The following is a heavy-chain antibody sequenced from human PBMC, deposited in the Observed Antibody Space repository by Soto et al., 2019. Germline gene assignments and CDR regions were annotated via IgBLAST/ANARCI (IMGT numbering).Heavy chain of an antibody. CDR1: GGSISSTDHY. CDR3: ARLVFHCLRGSCDDYSFYGLDV. D-gene: IGHD2-15*01. J-gene: IGHJ6*02. Sequence: SETLSLTCTVSGGSISSTDHYWGWVRQPPGKGLEWHGSIYLAGSTFHNPALKSRATISVDTSRNQFSLRLTTVTASDTAVYYCARLVFHCLRGSCDDYSFYGLDVWGQGTTVTVSS. V-gene: IGHV4-39*01. CDR2: IYLAGST.